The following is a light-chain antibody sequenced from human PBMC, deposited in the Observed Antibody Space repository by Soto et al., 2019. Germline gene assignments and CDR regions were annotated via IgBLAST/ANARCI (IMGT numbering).Light chain of an antibody. V-gene: IGLV2-14*01. J-gene: IGLJ1*01. CDR3: SSFTSTRTYV. CDR2: EVS. CDR1: SSDVGGCNC. Sequence: QSALTQPASVSGSPGQSITISCTGTSSDVGGCNCVSWYQQHPGKAPKLMIYEVSNRPPGVSNRFSGSKSGNTASLTISGLQAEDEADYYCSSFTSTRTYVFGSGTKVTVL.